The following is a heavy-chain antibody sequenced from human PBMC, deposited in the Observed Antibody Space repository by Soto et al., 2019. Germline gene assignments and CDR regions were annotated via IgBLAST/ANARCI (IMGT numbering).Heavy chain of an antibody. CDR3: ARSYGSGSYNFDY. J-gene: IGHJ4*02. Sequence: SETLSLTCTVSGGSISSGDYYWSWIRQPPGKGLEWIGYIYYSGSTYYNPSLKSRVTISVDTSKNQFSLKLSSVTAADTAVYYCARSYGSGSYNFDYWGQGTLVTVSS. D-gene: IGHD3-10*01. V-gene: IGHV4-30-4*01. CDR1: GGSISSGDYY. CDR2: IYYSGST.